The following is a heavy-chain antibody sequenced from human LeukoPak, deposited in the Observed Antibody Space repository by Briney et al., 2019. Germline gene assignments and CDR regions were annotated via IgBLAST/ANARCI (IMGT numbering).Heavy chain of an antibody. J-gene: IGHJ4*02. CDR2: INPNSGGT. D-gene: IGHD2-15*01. CDR3: ARAYCSSGSCLAGGRNFDY. CDR1: GYTFTGYS. Sequence: ASVKVSCKASGYTFTGYSMHWVRQAPGQGLEWMGWINPNSGGTNYAQKFQGWVTMTRDTSISTAYMELSRLRSDDTAVYYCARAYCSSGSCLAGGRNFDYWGQGTLVTVSS. V-gene: IGHV1-2*04.